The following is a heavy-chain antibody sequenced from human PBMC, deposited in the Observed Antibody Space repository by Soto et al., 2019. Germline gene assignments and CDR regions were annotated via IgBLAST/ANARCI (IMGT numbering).Heavy chain of an antibody. J-gene: IGHJ1*01. Sequence: GESLKISCQASGYSFTSYWIGWVRQMPGKGLEWMGIIYPGDSDTRYSPSFQGHVTISADKSTSTAFLQWSSLKASDTAMYYCARHPHVLGATTWHFPNWGQGTLVTVSS. V-gene: IGHV5-51*01. CDR3: ARHPHVLGATTWHFPN. CDR2: IYPGDSDT. D-gene: IGHD1-26*01. CDR1: GYSFTSYW.